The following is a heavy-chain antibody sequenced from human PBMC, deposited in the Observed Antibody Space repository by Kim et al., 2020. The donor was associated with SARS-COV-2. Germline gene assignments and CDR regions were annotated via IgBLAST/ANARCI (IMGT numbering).Heavy chain of an antibody. CDR3: AKTSGMSGSHAYYFDY. J-gene: IGHJ4*02. D-gene: IGHD1-26*01. Sequence: GGSLRLSCAASGFTFSTYAMSWVRQAPGKGLEWVSAIYSGGTTTSYADSVKGRFIIFRDISKNTLYLQMNSLVGEDTAVYYCAKTSGMSGSHAYYFDYWGQGTLVTVSS. CDR2: IYSGGTTT. CDR1: GFTFSTYA. V-gene: IGHV3-23*03.